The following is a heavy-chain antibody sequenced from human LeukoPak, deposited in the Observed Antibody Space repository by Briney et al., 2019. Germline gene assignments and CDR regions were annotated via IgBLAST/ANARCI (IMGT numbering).Heavy chain of an antibody. D-gene: IGHD1-26*01. J-gene: IGHJ4*02. CDR3: TRDGGSFCDFDY. V-gene: IGHV3-64*02. Sequence: QTGGSLRLSCVASGFSFRNYAIHWVRQAPEKGLEYVSVINTDGRITYYADSVKGRFTISRDNSKNTAYLQMGSLRGEDMAVYYCTRDGGSFCDFDYWGQGALVTVSS. CDR1: GFSFRNYA. CDR2: INTDGRIT.